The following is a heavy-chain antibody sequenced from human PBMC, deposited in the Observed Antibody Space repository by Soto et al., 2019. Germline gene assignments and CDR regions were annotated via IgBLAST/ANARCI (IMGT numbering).Heavy chain of an antibody. CDR3: ARGGLNDGYIYYFDY. CDR2: TYYKSKWDN. V-gene: IGHV6-1*01. CDR1: GDSVSSNSAV. Sequence: QVQLQQSGPGLVNPSQTLSLSCAISGDSVSSNSAVWNWIRQSPSRGLEWLGRTYYKSKWDNDYAVSVRGRININPVTSKNQFSLQLYSVTPEDTAVYFCARGGLNDGYIYYFDYWGQGTLVTVSS. D-gene: IGHD5-12*01. J-gene: IGHJ4*02.